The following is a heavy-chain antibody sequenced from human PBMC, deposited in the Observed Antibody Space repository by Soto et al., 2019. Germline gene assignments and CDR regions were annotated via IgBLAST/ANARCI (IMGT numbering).Heavy chain of an antibody. CDR2: INQDGTEK. V-gene: IGHV3-7*01. J-gene: IGHJ4*02. CDR1: GFTFSGYW. CDR3: AKAPDGSGREYYCDY. Sequence: GGSLRLSCATSGFTFSGYWMTWARQVPGKGLEWVANINQDGTEKYYLASVKGRFTISRDNAKDSLDLQMNALSADDTAVYYCAKAPDGSGREYYCDYWGQGTLVTVSS. D-gene: IGHD3-10*01.